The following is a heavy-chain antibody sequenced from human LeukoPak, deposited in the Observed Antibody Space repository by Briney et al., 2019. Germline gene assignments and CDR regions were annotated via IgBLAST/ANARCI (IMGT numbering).Heavy chain of an antibody. Sequence: PGGSLRLSCAASGFTFSSYWMHWVRQAPGKGLVWVSRINSDGSSTSYADSVKGRFTISRDNAKNTLYLQMNSLRAEDTAVYHCAFDRTSQLLPYYWGQGTLVTVSS. CDR1: GFTFSSYW. CDR3: AFDRTSQLLPYY. CDR2: INSDGSST. V-gene: IGHV3-74*01. J-gene: IGHJ4*02. D-gene: IGHD2-2*01.